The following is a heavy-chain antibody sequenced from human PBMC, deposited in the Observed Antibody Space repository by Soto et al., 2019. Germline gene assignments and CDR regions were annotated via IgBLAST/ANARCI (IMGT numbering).Heavy chain of an antibody. J-gene: IGHJ4*02. Sequence: QVQLVQSGAEVKKPGASVKVSCKASGYTFTSYGISWVRQAPGQGLEWMGWISAYNCNTNYAQKLQGRVTMTTDTSTSTDYMELRSLRSDDTAVYYCARDREIGTVTTHNDYWGQGTLVTVSS. CDR3: ARDREIGTVTTHNDY. D-gene: IGHD4-17*01. CDR2: ISAYNCNT. CDR1: GYTFTSYG. V-gene: IGHV1-18*01.